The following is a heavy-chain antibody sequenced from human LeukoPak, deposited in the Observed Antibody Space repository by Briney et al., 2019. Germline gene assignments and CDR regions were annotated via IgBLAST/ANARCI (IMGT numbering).Heavy chain of an antibody. CDR2: ISGSGGST. D-gene: IGHD6-19*01. CDR3: ARAVAGTLYYMDV. CDR1: GFTFSSYA. Sequence: GGSLRLSCAASGFTFSSYAMSWVRQAPGKGLEWVSAISGSGGSTYYADSVKGRLTISRDNSKNTLYLQMNSLRAEDTAVYYCARAVAGTLYYMDVWGKGTTVTVSS. V-gene: IGHV3-23*01. J-gene: IGHJ6*03.